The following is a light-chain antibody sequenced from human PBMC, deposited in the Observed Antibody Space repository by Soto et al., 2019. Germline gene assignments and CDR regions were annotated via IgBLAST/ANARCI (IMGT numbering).Light chain of an antibody. Sequence: DIQVTQSPSFQSASVGDRVTITRRGSQGIISFLAWYQVKPGKAPKLLIYAASTLQGGVPSRFSGSGSGTEFTLPISSLQPEDVATYYCQQLNSYPATFGQGTKLEI. CDR1: QGIISF. V-gene: IGKV1-9*01. CDR2: AAS. CDR3: QQLNSYPAT. J-gene: IGKJ2*01.